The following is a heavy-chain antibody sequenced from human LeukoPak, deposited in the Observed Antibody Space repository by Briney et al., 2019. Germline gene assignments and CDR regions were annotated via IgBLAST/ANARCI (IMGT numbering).Heavy chain of an antibody. CDR2: ISGSGGST. J-gene: IGHJ4*02. D-gene: IGHD2-2*01. CDR3: AKGTRDSTDYPFDY. Sequence: GGSLRLSCAASGFTFSSFAMSWVRQAPGKGLEWVSAISGSGGSTYYADSVKGRFTISRDNSKNTLYLQMNSLRAADTAVYYCAKGTRDSTDYPFDYWGQGTLATVSS. V-gene: IGHV3-23*01. CDR1: GFTFSSFA.